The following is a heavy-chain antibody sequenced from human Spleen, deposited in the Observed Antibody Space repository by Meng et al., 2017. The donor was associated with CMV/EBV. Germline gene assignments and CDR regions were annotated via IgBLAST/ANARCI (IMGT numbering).Heavy chain of an antibody. CDR3: ARDLTEYQPYFDY. Sequence: ASVKVSCKTSGYTFTNYGINWVRQAPGQGLEWMGWISTYNGNTNYAQKFQGRVTMTTDTSTSTVYMELRSLTFDDTAVYYCARDLTEYQPYFDYWGQGTQVTVSS. D-gene: IGHD2-2*01. J-gene: IGHJ4*02. V-gene: IGHV1-18*01. CDR1: GYTFTNYG. CDR2: ISTYNGNT.